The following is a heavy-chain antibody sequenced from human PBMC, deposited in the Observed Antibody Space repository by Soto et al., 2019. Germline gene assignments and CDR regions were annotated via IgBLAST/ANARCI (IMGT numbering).Heavy chain of an antibody. D-gene: IGHD3-10*01. Sequence: GGSLRLSCAASGFTFSSYGMHWVRQAPGKGLEWVAVISYDGSNKYYADSVKGRFTISRDNSKNTLYLQMNSLRAEDTAVDYCSKPGFHYYGSGSYYYFDYWGQGTLVTVSS. CDR2: ISYDGSNK. V-gene: IGHV3-30*18. J-gene: IGHJ4*02. CDR3: SKPGFHYYGSGSYYYFDY. CDR1: GFTFSSYG.